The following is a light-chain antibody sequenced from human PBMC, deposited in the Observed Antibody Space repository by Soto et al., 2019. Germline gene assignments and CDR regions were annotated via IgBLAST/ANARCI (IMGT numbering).Light chain of an antibody. CDR2: GAS. Sequence: EIVLTQSPGTLSLSPGERATLSCRASQSVTSNYLAWYQQKPGQAPRLLFFGASIRATGIPDRFIGSGSGTDFTLTISSLEPEDFAVYHCQQYGRSPTTFGQGTKVDIK. V-gene: IGKV3-20*01. CDR3: QQYGRSPTT. J-gene: IGKJ1*01. CDR1: QSVTSNY.